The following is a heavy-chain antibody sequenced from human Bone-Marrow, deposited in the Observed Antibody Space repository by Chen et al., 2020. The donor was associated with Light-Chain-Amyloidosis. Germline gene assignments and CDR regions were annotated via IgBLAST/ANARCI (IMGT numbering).Heavy chain of an antibody. V-gene: IGHV5-51*01. CDR1: GYTFPNYW. Sequence: EVQLEQSGPEVKKPGESLKISCKGSGYTFPNYWIGWVRQMPGKGLEWMGVIYPDDSDARYSPSFEGQVTISADKSITTAYRQLRGLKASDTAMYYCARRRDGYNFDYWGQGTLVTVSS. CDR2: IYPDDSDA. J-gene: IGHJ4*02. D-gene: IGHD5-12*01. CDR3: ARRRDGYNFDY.